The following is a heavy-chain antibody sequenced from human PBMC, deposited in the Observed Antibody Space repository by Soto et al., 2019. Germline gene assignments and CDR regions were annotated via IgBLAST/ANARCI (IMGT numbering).Heavy chain of an antibody. CDR1: GYTFTNYG. V-gene: IGHV1-18*01. J-gene: IGHJ6*03. D-gene: IGHD4-17*01. CDR2: ISTYNGNT. CDR3: ARTTVTASYYYMDV. Sequence: QVQLVQSGAEVKQPGASVKVSCKASGYTFTNYGFTWARQAPGEGLEWLGWISTYNGNTKYAQKVQGRFTMTTDTSTSTANMELTSLRSDDTALYYCARTTVTASYYYMDVWGKGSTVTVSS.